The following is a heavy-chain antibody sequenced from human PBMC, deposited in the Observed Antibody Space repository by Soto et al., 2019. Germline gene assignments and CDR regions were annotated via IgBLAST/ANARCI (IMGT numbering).Heavy chain of an antibody. CDR2: IYWDDDK. V-gene: IGHV2-5*02. CDR1: GFSLTTSGVG. D-gene: IGHD3-3*01. Sequence: QITLNESGPTVVSPPETLTLPCRFSGFSLTTSGVGVGWIRQSPGKAPEWLALIYWDDDKRYSASLKSRLTITKDTSKIQVVLTVSDLDPTDTATYYCAHRVLRTVFGLVTTTAIYCDFWGQGTPVAVSS. CDR3: AHRVLRTVFGLVTTTAIYCDF. J-gene: IGHJ4*02.